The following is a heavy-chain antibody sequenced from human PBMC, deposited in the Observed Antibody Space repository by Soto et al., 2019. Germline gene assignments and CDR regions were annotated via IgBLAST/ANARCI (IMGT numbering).Heavy chain of an antibody. J-gene: IGHJ4*02. Sequence: QVHLVQSGAEVKKPGASVQVSCKGSGYTVTTYGITWVRQAPGQGLEWMGWISAHNGNTNYAQKLQGRVTVTRDTSTSTAYMELRSLRSDDTAVYYCARGRYGDYWGQGALVTVSS. D-gene: IGHD1-1*01. V-gene: IGHV1-18*01. CDR3: ARGRYGDY. CDR2: ISAHNGNT. CDR1: GYTVTTYG.